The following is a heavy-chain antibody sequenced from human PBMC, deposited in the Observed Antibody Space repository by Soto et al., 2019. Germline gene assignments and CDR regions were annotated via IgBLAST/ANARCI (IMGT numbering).Heavy chain of an antibody. CDR3: AATLGDLLLTYYYYGMDV. Sequence: ASVKVSCKASGFTFTSSAVQWVRQARGQRLEWIGWIVVGSGNTNYAQKFQERVTITRDMSTSTAYMELSSLRSEDTAVYYCAATLGDLLLTYYYYGMDVWGQGTTVTVSS. V-gene: IGHV1-58*01. J-gene: IGHJ6*02. D-gene: IGHD3-10*01. CDR2: IVVGSGNT. CDR1: GFTFTSSA.